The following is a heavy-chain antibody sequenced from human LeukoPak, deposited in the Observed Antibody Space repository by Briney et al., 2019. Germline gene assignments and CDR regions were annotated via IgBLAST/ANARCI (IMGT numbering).Heavy chain of an antibody. Sequence: PGGSLRLSCAASGFTFSSYSMNWVRQAPGKGLEWVSYISSSSSTIYHADSVKGRFTISRDNTKNSLYLQMGSLRAEDTAVYYCARDYNWALDHWGQGTLVTVSS. J-gene: IGHJ4*02. CDR1: GFTFSSYS. CDR3: ARDYNWALDH. CDR2: ISSSSSTI. D-gene: IGHD1-20*01. V-gene: IGHV3-48*01.